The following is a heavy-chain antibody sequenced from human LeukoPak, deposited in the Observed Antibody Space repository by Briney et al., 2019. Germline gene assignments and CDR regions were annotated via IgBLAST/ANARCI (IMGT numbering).Heavy chain of an antibody. D-gene: IGHD1-1*01. J-gene: IGHJ3*02. CDR1: GFTSSSYS. CDR2: ISSSSSYI. V-gene: IGHV3-21*01. CDR3: ARAGNNWNDAAFDI. Sequence: GGSLRLSCAASGFTSSSYSMNWVRQAPGKGLEWVSSISSSSSYIYYADSVKGRFTISRDNAKNSLYLQMNSLRAEDTAVYYCARAGNNWNDAAFDIWGQGTMVTVSS.